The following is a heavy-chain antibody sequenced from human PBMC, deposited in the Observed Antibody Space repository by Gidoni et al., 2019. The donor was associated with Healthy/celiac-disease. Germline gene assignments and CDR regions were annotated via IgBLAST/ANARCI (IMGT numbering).Heavy chain of an antibody. CDR2: ISSSSSYI. CDR3: ARGGEYDILTGPPDY. Sequence: EVQLVESGGGLVKPGGSLRLSCAASGFTFSSYSMKWVRQAPGKGLEWVSSISSSSSYIYYADSVKGRFTISRDNAKNSLYLQMNSLRAEDTAVYYCARGGEYDILTGPPDYWGQGTLVTVSS. CDR1: GFTFSSYS. V-gene: IGHV3-21*01. D-gene: IGHD3-9*01. J-gene: IGHJ4*02.